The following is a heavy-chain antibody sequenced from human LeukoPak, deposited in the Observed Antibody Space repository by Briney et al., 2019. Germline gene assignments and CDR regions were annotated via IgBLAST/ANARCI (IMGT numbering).Heavy chain of an antibody. Sequence: PGRSLRLSCAASGFTFSSYGMHWVRQAPGKGLEWVAVISYDGSNNYYADSVKGRFTISRDNSKNTLYLQMNSLRAEDTAVYYCATSNYGDSDYWGQGTLVTVSS. CDR2: ISYDGSNN. V-gene: IGHV3-30*03. CDR1: GFTFSSYG. J-gene: IGHJ4*02. CDR3: ATSNYGDSDY. D-gene: IGHD4-17*01.